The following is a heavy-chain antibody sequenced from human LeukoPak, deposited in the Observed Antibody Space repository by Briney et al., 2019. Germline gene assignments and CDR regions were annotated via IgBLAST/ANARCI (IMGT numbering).Heavy chain of an antibody. CDR2: IYHSGST. J-gene: IGHJ4*02. CDR1: GYSISSGYF. Sequence: SETLSLTCTVSGYSISSGYFWGWIRPPPGKGLEWIGSIYHSGSTSYNPSLKSRLTISVDTSKNQFSLKLNFVTAADTAVYYCARARTGGFGELLLDYWGQGTLVTVSS. D-gene: IGHD3-10*01. V-gene: IGHV4-38-2*02. CDR3: ARARTGGFGELLLDY.